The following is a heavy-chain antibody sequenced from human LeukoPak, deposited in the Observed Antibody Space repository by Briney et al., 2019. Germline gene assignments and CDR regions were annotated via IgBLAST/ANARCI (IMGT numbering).Heavy chain of an antibody. D-gene: IGHD2-15*01. CDR2: IKQDGSAK. Sequence: GGSLRLPCAASGFTFSSYWMNWVRQAPWKGLEWLAIIKQDGSAKYYVDSIKGRLTISRDNAKSFLYLQMNSLRAEDAAVYYCAGGQGYLIEYWGQGTLVTVSS. J-gene: IGHJ4*02. CDR1: GFTFSSYW. V-gene: IGHV3-7*01. CDR3: AGGQGYLIEY.